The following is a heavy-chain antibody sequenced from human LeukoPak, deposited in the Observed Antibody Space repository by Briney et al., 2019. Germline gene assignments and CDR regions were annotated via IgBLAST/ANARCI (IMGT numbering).Heavy chain of an antibody. CDR2: INQDGSKK. CDR3: ARDPDQVVGANFDY. D-gene: IGHD2-2*01. Sequence: GGSLRLSCAASGFTFSSYWMNWVRQAPGKGLEWLANINQDGSKKYYLDSVKGRFTISRDNAKNSLYLQMNSLRAEDTAVYYCARDPDQVVGANFDYWGQGTLVTVSS. J-gene: IGHJ4*02. CDR1: GFTFSSYW. V-gene: IGHV3-7*01.